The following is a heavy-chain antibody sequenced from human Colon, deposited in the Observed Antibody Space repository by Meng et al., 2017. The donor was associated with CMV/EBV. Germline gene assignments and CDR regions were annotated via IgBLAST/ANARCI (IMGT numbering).Heavy chain of an antibody. CDR1: DDSISIGGYY. CDR3: AKTLNY. Sequence: TLSVTCIVSDDSISIGGYYWTWIRQHPGKGLEWIGYIYSSGRSYYNPSLKSRLSISVDTSKNQFSLSLRSVTAADTAVYYCAKTLNYWGHGTLVTVSS. CDR2: IYSSGRS. V-gene: IGHV4-31*03. J-gene: IGHJ4*01.